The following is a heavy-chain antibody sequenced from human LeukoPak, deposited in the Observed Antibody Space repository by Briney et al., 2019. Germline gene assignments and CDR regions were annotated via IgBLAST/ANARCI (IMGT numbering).Heavy chain of an antibody. CDR1: GYSFSNYW. Sequence: GESLKISCKGSGYSFSNYWIGWGRQMPGKGLEWMGIIYPGDSDTRYSPSFQGQVTISADKSISTAYLQWSSLKASATAMYYCARIDSSAGDYWGQGTLVTVSS. V-gene: IGHV5-51*01. CDR3: ARIDSSAGDY. J-gene: IGHJ4*02. D-gene: IGHD6-25*01. CDR2: IYPGDSDT.